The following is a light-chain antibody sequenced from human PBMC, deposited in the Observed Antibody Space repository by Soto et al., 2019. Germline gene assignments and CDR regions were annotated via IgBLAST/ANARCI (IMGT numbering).Light chain of an antibody. CDR2: GTS. Sequence: EIEMTQSPVTLSVSPGERATLSCRASQSVRSNLAWYQQKPGQAPRLLMYGTSTRATGIPARFSGGGSGTDFTLTISSLQSEDFAVYYCQQYDKWPQTFGQGTKLEIK. V-gene: IGKV3-15*01. CDR3: QQYDKWPQT. CDR1: QSVRSN. J-gene: IGKJ2*01.